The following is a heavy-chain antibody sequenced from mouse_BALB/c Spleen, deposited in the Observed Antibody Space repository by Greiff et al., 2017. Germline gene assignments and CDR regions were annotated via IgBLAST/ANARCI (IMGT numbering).Heavy chain of an antibody. CDR3: ARGMEFAY. V-gene: IGHV1-31*01. Sequence: EVKLQESGPELVKPGASVKISCKASGYSFTGYYMHWVKQSHVKSLEWIGRINPYNGATSYNQNFKDKASLTVDKSSSTAYMELHSLTSEDSAVYYCARGMEFAYWGQGTLVTVSA. J-gene: IGHJ3*01. CDR2: INPYNGAT. CDR1: GYSFTGYY.